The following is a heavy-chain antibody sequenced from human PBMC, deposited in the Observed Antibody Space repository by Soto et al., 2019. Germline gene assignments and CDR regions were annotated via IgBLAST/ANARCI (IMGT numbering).Heavy chain of an antibody. D-gene: IGHD3-3*01. CDR1: GGSISSGGYY. V-gene: IGHV4-31*03. CDR2: IYYSGST. Sequence: LSLTCTVSGGSISSGGYYWSWIRQHPGKGLEWIGYIYYSGSTYYNPSLKSRVTISVDTSKNQFSLKLSPVTAADTAVYYCARSYYDFWSGYYPNYYYGMDVWGQGTTVTVSS. CDR3: ARSYYDFWSGYYPNYYYGMDV. J-gene: IGHJ6*02.